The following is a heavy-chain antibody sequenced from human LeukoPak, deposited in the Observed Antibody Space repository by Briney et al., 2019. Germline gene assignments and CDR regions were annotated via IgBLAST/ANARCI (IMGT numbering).Heavy chain of an antibody. D-gene: IGHD5-12*01. CDR1: GGSISSGGYY. Sequence: PSETLSLTCTVSGGSISSGGYYWSWIRQHPGKGPEWIGYIYYSGSTNYNPSLKSRVTISVDTSKNQFSLKLSSVTAADTAVYYCASLAGRGGYDASRWGQGTLVTVSS. CDR3: ASLAGRGGYDASR. V-gene: IGHV4-61*08. J-gene: IGHJ4*02. CDR2: IYYSGST.